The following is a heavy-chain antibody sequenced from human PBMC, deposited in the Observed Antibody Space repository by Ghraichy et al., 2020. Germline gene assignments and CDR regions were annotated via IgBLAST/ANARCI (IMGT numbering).Heavy chain of an antibody. CDR1: GFTFSSYS. CDR2: ISSSSSTV. D-gene: IGHD3-10*01. CDR3: ASSGSGSYHFDY. J-gene: IGHJ4*02. V-gene: IGHV3-48*01. Sequence: LSLTCAASGFTFSSYSMNWVRQAPGKGLEWVSYISSSSSTVYYADSVKGRFTISRDNAKNSLYLQMNSLRVEDTAVYYCASSGSGSYHFDYWGQGTLVTVSS.